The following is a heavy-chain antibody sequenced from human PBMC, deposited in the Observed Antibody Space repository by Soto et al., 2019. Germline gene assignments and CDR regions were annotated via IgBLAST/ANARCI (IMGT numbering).Heavy chain of an antibody. CDR1: GFTFSSYG. CDR2: IWYDGSNK. V-gene: IGHV3-33*01. CDR3: ARGFVKRYYFDY. J-gene: IGHJ4*02. Sequence: QVQLVESGGGVVQPGRSLRLSCAASGFTFSSYGMHWVRQAPGKGLEWVAVIWYDGSNKYYADSVKGRFTISRDNSKNTPYLQMNSLRAEDTAVYYCARGFVKRYYFDYWGQGTLVTVSS.